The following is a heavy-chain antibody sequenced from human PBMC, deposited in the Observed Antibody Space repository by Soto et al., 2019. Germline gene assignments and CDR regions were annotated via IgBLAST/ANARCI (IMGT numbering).Heavy chain of an antibody. CDR3: ARSIQSYFLDY. J-gene: IGHJ4*02. CDR2: IYYSGST. Sequence: PSETLSVTCTVSGGSISSGGYYWSWIRQHPGKGLEWIGYIYYSGSTYYNPSLKSRVTISVDTSKNQFSLKLSSVTAADTAVYYCARSIQSYFLDYWGQGTLVTVSS. V-gene: IGHV4-31*03. D-gene: IGHD1-26*01. CDR1: GGSISSGGYY.